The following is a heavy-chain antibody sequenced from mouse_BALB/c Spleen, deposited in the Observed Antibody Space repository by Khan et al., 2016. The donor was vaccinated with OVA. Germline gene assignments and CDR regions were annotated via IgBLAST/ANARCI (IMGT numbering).Heavy chain of an antibody. Sequence: QVTLKESGPGILQPSQTLSLTCSFSGFSLSTSGMGVSWIRQPSGKDLQWLAHIYWDDEKRYNPSLRSRLTISKDTSRNQVFIKITSVYTADTATYYCVRRRDWDGDYWGQGTTLTVAS. J-gene: IGHJ2*01. V-gene: IGHV8-12*01. CDR1: GFSLSTSGMG. CDR2: IYWDDEK. D-gene: IGHD4-1*01. CDR3: VRRRDWDGDY.